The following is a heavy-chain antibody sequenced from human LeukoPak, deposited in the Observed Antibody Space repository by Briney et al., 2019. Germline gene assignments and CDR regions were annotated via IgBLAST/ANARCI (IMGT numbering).Heavy chain of an antibody. CDR2: INQAGSEK. CDR3: ARSMYSSGWYNPDC. Sequence: GGSLRLSCAASGFTFSSYWMTWVRQAPGKGLEWVANINQAGSEKYYVDSVKGRFTISRDNAKNSLYLQMNSLRAEDTAVYYCARSMYSSGWYNPDCWGQGTLVTVSS. J-gene: IGHJ4*02. D-gene: IGHD6-19*01. V-gene: IGHV3-7*01. CDR1: GFTFSSYW.